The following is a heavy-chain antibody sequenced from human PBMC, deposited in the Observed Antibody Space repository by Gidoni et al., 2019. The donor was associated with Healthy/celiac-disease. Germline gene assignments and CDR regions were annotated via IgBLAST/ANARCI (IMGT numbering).Heavy chain of an antibody. CDR2: TRNKANSYTT. CDR1: GFTFSDHY. V-gene: IGHV3-72*01. CDR3: ARISSYSSCYTD. J-gene: IGHJ4*02. Sequence: EVQLVEAGVGLVEPGGSLRLSCAASGFTFSDHYMDWVRQAPGKGLEWVGRTRNKANSYTTEYAASVKGRFTISREDSKNALYLQMNSLKTEDTAVYYCARISSYSSCYTDWGQGTMVTVSS. D-gene: IGHD2-2*02.